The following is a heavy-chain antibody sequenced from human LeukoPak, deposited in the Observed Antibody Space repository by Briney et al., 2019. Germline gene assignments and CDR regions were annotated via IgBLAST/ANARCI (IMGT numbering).Heavy chain of an antibody. CDR2: IYYSGST. J-gene: IGHJ4*02. CDR1: GGSISSYY. Sequence: SETLSLTCTVSGGSISSYYWSWIRQPPGKGLEWIGYIYYSGSTNCNPSLKSRVTISVDTSKNQFSLKLSSVTAADAAVYYCASTYRGAAAIDYWGQGTLDTVSS. D-gene: IGHD6-13*01. V-gene: IGHV4-59*08. CDR3: ASTYRGAAAIDY.